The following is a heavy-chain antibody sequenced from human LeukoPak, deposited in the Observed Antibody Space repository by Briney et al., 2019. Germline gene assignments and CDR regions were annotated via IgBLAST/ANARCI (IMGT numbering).Heavy chain of an antibody. Sequence: SEALSLTCAVSGYSISSGHFWGWIRQPPGKGLEWIGGIFQSGTTYYNPSLKSRVTISVDTSKNHFSLKLSSVTAADTAVYYCARHVSYNIIGSHWGGFDPWGQGTLVTVSS. CDR1: GYSISSGHF. V-gene: IGHV4-38-2*01. J-gene: IGHJ5*02. D-gene: IGHD3-22*01. CDR3: ARHVSYNIIGSHWGGFDP. CDR2: IFQSGTT.